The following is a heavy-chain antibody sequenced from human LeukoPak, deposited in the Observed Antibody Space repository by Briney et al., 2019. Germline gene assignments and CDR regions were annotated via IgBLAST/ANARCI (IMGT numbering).Heavy chain of an antibody. D-gene: IGHD6-13*01. CDR1: GFNFSSYS. V-gene: IGHV3-21*01. J-gene: IGHJ6*03. CDR3: AREYSSNWSEYYYYYYYMDV. Sequence: GGSLRLSCSASGFNFSSYSMNWVRPAPGKGLEWVSSISSSSSYIYYADSVKGRFTISRDNAKNSLYLQMNSLRAEDTAVHYCAREYSSNWSEYYYYYYYMDVWGKGTTVTVSS. CDR2: ISSSSSYI.